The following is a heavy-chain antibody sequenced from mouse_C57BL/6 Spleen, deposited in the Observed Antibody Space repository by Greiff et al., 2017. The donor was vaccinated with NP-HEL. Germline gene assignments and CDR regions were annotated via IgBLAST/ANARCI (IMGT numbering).Heavy chain of an antibody. J-gene: IGHJ3*01. CDR2: IYPGSGST. CDR3: ARRDYGSSLAWCAY. V-gene: IGHV1-55*01. Sequence: QVQLQQPGAELVKPGASVKMSCKASGYTFTSYWITWVKQRPGQGLEWIGDIYPGSGSTNYNEKFKSKATLTVDTSSSTAYMQLSSLTSEDSAVYYCARRDYGSSLAWCAYWGQGTLVTVSA. CDR1: GYTFTSYW. D-gene: IGHD1-1*01.